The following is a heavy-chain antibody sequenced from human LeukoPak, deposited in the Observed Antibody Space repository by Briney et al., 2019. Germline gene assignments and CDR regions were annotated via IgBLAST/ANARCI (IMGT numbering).Heavy chain of an antibody. Sequence: SETLSLTCTVSGDSISSGDYYWSWIRQPAGKGLEWIGRISSSGSTNYNPSLKSRVTISVDTSKNQFSLKLSSVTAADTAVYYCARDRTVPEPSGSYDYWGQGTLVTVSS. CDR1: GDSISSGDYY. V-gene: IGHV4-61*02. CDR2: ISSSGST. CDR3: ARDRTVPEPSGSYDY. J-gene: IGHJ4*02. D-gene: IGHD1-26*01.